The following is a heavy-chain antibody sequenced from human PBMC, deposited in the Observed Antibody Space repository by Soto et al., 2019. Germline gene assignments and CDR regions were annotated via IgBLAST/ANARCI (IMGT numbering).Heavy chain of an antibody. D-gene: IGHD4-4*01. CDR1: GGSISSSSYF. CDR3: ARHPSNFWFDP. J-gene: IGHJ5*02. Sequence: SETLSLTCSVSGGSISSSSYFWGWIRQPPGKGLEWIGSIYYSGSTYYNPSLKSRVTVSVDTSKNQFSLKLSSVTAADTAVYYCARHPSNFWFDPWGQGTLVTVS. CDR2: IYYSGST. V-gene: IGHV4-39*01.